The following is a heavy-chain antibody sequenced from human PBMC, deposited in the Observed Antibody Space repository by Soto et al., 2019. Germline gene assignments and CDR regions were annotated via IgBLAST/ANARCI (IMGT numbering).Heavy chain of an antibody. CDR2: ISYDGSNQ. J-gene: IGHJ4*02. CDR3: AKDQASGQGSFDS. V-gene: IGHV3-30*18. Sequence: GGSLSLSCAASGFTFTIYGMHWVRQAPDKGLEWVALISYDGSNQYYADSVKGRFTISRDNSKNTLFLQMNSLRADDTAVYYCAKDQASGQGSFDSWGQGTLVTVSS. CDR1: GFTFTIYG.